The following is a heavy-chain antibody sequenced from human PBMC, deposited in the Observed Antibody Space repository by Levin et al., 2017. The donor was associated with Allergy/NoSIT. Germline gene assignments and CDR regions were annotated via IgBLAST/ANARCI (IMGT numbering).Heavy chain of an antibody. J-gene: IGHJ6*02. D-gene: IGHD2-8*02. CDR2: IWYDGSNK. V-gene: IGHV3-33*01. CDR3: ASIPGPTYGMDV. CDR1: GFSNFG. Sequence: PGGSLRLSCAASGFSNFGMHWVRQAPGKGLEWVAVIWYDGSNKFYADSVKGRFTISRDNSKNTLYLQMNSLRAEDTAVYYCASIPGPTYGMDVWGQGTTVTVSS.